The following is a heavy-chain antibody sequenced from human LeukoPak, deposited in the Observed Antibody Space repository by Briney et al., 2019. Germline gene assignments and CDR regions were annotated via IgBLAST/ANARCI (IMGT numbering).Heavy chain of an antibody. CDR3: ARDRKTATIGGRVSDY. D-gene: IGHD5-12*01. J-gene: IGHJ4*02. CDR2: ISAYNGNT. V-gene: IGHV1-18*01. Sequence: ASVKVSCKASGYTFTSYGISWLRQAPGQGLEWMGWISAYNGNTNYAQKLQGRVTMTTDTSTSTAYMELRSLRSDDTAAYYCARDRKTATIGGRVSDYWGQGTLVTVSS. CDR1: GYTFTSYG.